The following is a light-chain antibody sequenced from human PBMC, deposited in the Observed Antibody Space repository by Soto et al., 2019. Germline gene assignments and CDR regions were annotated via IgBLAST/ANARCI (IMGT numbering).Light chain of an antibody. J-gene: IGKJ4*01. V-gene: IGKV3-11*01. CDR1: QSVSSY. CDR3: QQRSNWPRGT. CDR2: DAS. Sequence: VLTQSPATLSLSPGKRASLSCRASQSVSSYLAWYQQKPGQAPRLLIYDASNRATGIPARFSGSGSGTDFTLTISSLEPEDFAVYYCQQRSNWPRGTVGGGTKVDIK.